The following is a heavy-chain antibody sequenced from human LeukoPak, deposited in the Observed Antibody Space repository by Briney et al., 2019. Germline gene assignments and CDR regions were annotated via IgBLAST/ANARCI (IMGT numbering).Heavy chain of an antibody. CDR1: GFTFSSYS. V-gene: IGHV3-48*04. CDR2: ISSSSSTI. J-gene: IGHJ4*02. Sequence: PGGSLRLSCAASGFTFSSYSMNWVRQAPGKGLEWVSYISSSSSTIYYADSVKGRFTISRDNAKNSLYLQMNSLRAEDTAVYYCAREPPGYYDRVGEVGYWGQGTLVTVSS. D-gene: IGHD3-22*01. CDR3: AREPPGYYDRVGEVGY.